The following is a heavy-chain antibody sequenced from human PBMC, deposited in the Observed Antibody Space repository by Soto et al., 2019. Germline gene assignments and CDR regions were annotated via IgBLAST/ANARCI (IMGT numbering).Heavy chain of an antibody. D-gene: IGHD3-22*01. CDR3: AKEREYYYDSSGYYSPDFDY. V-gene: IGHV3-23*01. CDR1: GFTFSSYA. CDR2: ISGSGGST. Sequence: GGSLRLSCAASGFTFSSYAMSWVRQAPGKGLEWVSAISGSGGSTYYADSVKGRFTISRDNSKNTLYLQMNSLRAEDTAVYYCAKEREYYYDSSGYYSPDFDYWGQGTLVTAPQ. J-gene: IGHJ4*02.